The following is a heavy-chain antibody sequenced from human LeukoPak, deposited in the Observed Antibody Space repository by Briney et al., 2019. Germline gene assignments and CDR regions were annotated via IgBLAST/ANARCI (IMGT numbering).Heavy chain of an antibody. J-gene: IGHJ6*03. V-gene: IGHV1-69*16. CDR1: GYTFTGYY. CDR3: ARHGASYYYYYMDV. CDR2: IIPILGTA. D-gene: IGHD1-26*01. Sequence: SVKVSCKASGYTFTGYYMHWVRQAPGQGLEWMGGIIPILGTANYAQKFQGRVTITTDESTSTGYMELSSLRSEDTAVYYCARHGASYYYYYMDVWGKGTTVTVSS.